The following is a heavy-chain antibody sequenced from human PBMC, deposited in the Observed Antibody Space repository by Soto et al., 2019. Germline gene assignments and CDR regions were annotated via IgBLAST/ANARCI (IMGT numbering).Heavy chain of an antibody. V-gene: IGHV4-61*05. Sequence: PSETLSLTCSVSGGSISSSSYFWGWIRQPPGKGLEWIGYIYYSGSTNYNPSLKSRVTLSVDTSKNQFSLKLSSVTAADTAVYYCARLGGSYAVPHFDYWGQGTLVTVSS. CDR3: ARLGGSYAVPHFDY. CDR1: GGSISSSSYF. CDR2: IYYSGST. D-gene: IGHD1-26*01. J-gene: IGHJ4*02.